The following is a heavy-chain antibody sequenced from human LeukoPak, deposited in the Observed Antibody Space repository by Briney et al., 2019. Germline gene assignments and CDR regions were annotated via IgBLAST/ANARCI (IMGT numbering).Heavy chain of an antibody. CDR2: ISYDGSNK. D-gene: IGHD3-22*01. CDR1: GFTFSSSG. Sequence: PEGSLRLSCAASGFTFSSSGMHWVRQAPGKGLEWVAVISYDGSNKYYADSVKGRFTISRDNSKNTLYLQMNSLRAGDTAVYYCAKDSYDRSGYYYYYFAYWGQGTQVTVSS. J-gene: IGHJ4*02. V-gene: IGHV3-30*18. CDR3: AKDSYDRSGYYYYYFAY.